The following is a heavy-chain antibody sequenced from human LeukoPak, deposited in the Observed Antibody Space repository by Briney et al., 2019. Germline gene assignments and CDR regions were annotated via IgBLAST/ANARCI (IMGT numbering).Heavy chain of an antibody. CDR1: GFTFSTYA. J-gene: IGHJ4*02. V-gene: IGHV3-23*01. CDR3: AKLGHLSSYYFDY. CDR2: IICSGGTT. D-gene: IGHD3-16*01. Sequence: GGSLRLSCAASGFTFSTYAMSWVRQAPGKGLEWVSSIICSGGTTYFLDSVRGRFTISRDNSKNQLYLQMSSLRAEDTALYYCAKLGHLSSYYFDYWGQGTLVTVSS.